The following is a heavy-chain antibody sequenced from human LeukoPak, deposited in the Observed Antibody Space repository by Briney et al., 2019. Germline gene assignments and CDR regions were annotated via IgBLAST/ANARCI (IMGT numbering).Heavy chain of an antibody. V-gene: IGHV3-23*01. D-gene: IGHD6-19*01. CDR2: ISGSGGST. CDR3: AKLSGSGWYDFDY. CDR1: GFTFSSYA. Sequence: PGGSLRLFCAASGFTFSSYAMSWVRQAPGKGLAWVSAISGSGGSTYYADSVKGRFTISRDNSKNTLYLQMNSLRAEDTAVYYCAKLSGSGWYDFDYWGQGTLVTVSS. J-gene: IGHJ4*02.